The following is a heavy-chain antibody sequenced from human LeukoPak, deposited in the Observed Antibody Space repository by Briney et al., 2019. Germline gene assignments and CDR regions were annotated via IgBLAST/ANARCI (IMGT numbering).Heavy chain of an antibody. D-gene: IGHD5-24*01. CDR2: ISAYNGNT. V-gene: IGHV1-18*01. J-gene: IGHJ1*01. Sequence: ASVKVSCKASGYTFTSYGTSRVRQAPGQGLEWIGWISAYNGNTNYAQKLQGRVTMTTDTSTSTAYMELRSLRSDDTAVYYCARDLDGYNYSDEYFQHWGQGTLVTVSS. CDR3: ARDLDGYNYSDEYFQH. CDR1: GYTFTSYG.